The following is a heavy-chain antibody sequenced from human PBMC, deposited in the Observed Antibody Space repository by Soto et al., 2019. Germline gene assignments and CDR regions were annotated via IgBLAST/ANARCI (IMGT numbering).Heavy chain of an antibody. CDR2: IIPIFGTA. CDR1: GGTFSSYA. J-gene: IGHJ5*02. Sequence: QVQLVQSGAEVKKPGSSVKVSCKASGGTFSSYAISWVRQAPGQGLEWMGGIIPIFGTANYAQKFQGRVTIPADESTRKAYMELSRLRSEDTAVYYCAREGGYCSSTSCPPIRYNWFDPWGQGTLVTVSS. CDR3: AREGGYCSSTSCPPIRYNWFDP. V-gene: IGHV1-69*01. D-gene: IGHD2-2*01.